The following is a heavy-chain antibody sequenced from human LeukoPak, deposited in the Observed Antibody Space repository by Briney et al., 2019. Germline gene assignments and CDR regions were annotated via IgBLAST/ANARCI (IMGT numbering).Heavy chain of an antibody. CDR2: IYYSGST. Sequence: SETLSLICAVSGASISSCYWSWIRRPPGKGLEGSVFIYYSGSTKYNPSLNSRVTISVDTSKNQFSLKLSSVTAADTAVYYCARARYGGNSEGYYDLWGRGTLVTGSS. V-gene: IGHV4-59*01. CDR3: ARARYGGNSEGYYDL. CDR1: GASISSCY. J-gene: IGHJ2*01. D-gene: IGHD4-23*01.